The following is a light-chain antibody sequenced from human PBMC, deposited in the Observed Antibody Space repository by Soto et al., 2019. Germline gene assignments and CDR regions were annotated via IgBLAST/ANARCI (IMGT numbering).Light chain of an antibody. CDR2: DAS. V-gene: IGKV3-11*01. J-gene: IGKJ1*01. Sequence: EIVLTQSPSTLSLSPGERATLSCRASQSVSSYLAWYQQKPGQAPRLLICDASTRATGLPSRFSGSGSGTDFTLTISSLEPEDLAVYYCQQRSDWPTFGQGTKVEIK. CDR3: QQRSDWPT. CDR1: QSVSSY.